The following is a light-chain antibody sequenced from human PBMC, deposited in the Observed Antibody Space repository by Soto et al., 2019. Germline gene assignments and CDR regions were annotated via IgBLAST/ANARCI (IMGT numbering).Light chain of an antibody. CDR2: DAS. Sequence: EIVLTQSPATLPLSPGERATLSCRASQSVGSFLAWYQQKPGQPPRLLIYDASNRATGIPARFSGSGSGTDFTLTISSLEPEDFAVYYCQQRSNWPLTFGGGTKVEIK. V-gene: IGKV3-11*01. CDR3: QQRSNWPLT. CDR1: QSVGSF. J-gene: IGKJ4*01.